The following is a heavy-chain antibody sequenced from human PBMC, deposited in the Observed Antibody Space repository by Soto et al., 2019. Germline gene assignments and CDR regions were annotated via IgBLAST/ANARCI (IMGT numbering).Heavy chain of an antibody. D-gene: IGHD2-15*01. Sequence: KVCCKASGYTFTSYAIHWVRHAPGQRLEWMGWINAGNGNTKYSQKFQGRVTITRDTSASTAYMELSSLRSEDTAVYYCARVRCGASCKYDAFDICGQRTMVTVSS. CDR1: GYTFTSYA. CDR2: INAGNGNT. CDR3: ARVRCGASCKYDAFDI. V-gene: IGHV1-3*01. J-gene: IGHJ3*02.